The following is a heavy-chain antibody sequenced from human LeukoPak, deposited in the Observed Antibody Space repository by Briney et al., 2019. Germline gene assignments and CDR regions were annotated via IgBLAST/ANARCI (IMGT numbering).Heavy chain of an antibody. D-gene: IGHD3-22*01. J-gene: IGHJ6*02. V-gene: IGHV1-8*01. CDR3: ARPEAYYYDSSGYRLHYYYGMDV. CDR1: GYTFTSYD. CDR2: MNPNSGNT. Sequence: ASVKVSCKASGYTFTSYDINWVRQATGQGLEWMGWMNPNSGNTGYAQKFQGRVTMTRNTSISTAYMELSGLRSEDTAVYYCARPEAYYYDSSGYRLHYYYGMDVWGQGTTVTVSS.